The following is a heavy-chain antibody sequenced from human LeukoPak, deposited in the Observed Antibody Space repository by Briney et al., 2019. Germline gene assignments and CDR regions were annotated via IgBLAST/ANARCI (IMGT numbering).Heavy chain of an antibody. CDR1: GLSFNDYY. CDR3: ARGQVPAARGYNWFDP. Sequence: SETLSLTCAVYGLSFNDYYWNWIRQPPGKGLEWIGEINARGDTNYNPSLKSRVTISVDPSKKQFSLRLTSMIAADTALYYCARGQVPAARGYNWFDPWGQGTLVTVSS. J-gene: IGHJ5*02. D-gene: IGHD2-2*01. V-gene: IGHV4-34*01. CDR2: INARGDT.